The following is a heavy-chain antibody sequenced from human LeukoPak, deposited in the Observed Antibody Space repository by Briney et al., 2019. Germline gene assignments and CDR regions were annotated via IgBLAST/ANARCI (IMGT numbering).Heavy chain of an antibody. Sequence: GGSLRLSCAASGFTVSSNYMSWVRQAPGKGLEWVSVIYSGGSTYYADSVKGRFTISRDNPKNTLYLQMNSLRAEDTAVYYCARIDYGTESDYWGQGTLVTVSS. V-gene: IGHV3-53*01. CDR2: IYSGGST. J-gene: IGHJ4*02. CDR1: GFTVSSNY. CDR3: ARIDYGTESDY. D-gene: IGHD4-17*01.